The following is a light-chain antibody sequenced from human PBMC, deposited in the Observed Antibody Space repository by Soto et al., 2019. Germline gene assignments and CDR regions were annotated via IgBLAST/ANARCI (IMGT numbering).Light chain of an antibody. CDR3: SLYSSNGSLM. J-gene: IGLJ1*01. CDR2: DVN. Sequence: QSVLTHPPSVSGSPGQSVTISCTATTTDIDNYDSVSWYQQAPGTAPKLIIYDVNNRPSGAPDRFSGSTSGNTASLTISGLQAEEETDYFCSLYSSNGSLMFGTGTRVTVL. V-gene: IGLV2-18*01. CDR1: TTDIDNYDS.